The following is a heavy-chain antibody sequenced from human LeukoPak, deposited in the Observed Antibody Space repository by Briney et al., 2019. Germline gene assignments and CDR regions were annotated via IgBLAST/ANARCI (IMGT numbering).Heavy chain of an antibody. V-gene: IGHV4-38-2*01. CDR3: ARTLHCIGATATCYSPELFDS. CDR2: IFHSGNT. Sequence: SETLSLTCAVSGYSISSGYHWGWIRQSPGKGLEWIGSIFHSGNTYYNPSLKSRVTISVDTSMNQFSLKLTSLTAADTAVYYCARTLHCIGATATCYSPELFDSWGQGTLVTVSS. D-gene: IGHD2-15*01. J-gene: IGHJ4*02. CDR1: GYSISSGYH.